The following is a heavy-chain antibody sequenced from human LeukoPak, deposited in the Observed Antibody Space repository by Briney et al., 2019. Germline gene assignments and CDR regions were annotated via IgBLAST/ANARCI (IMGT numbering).Heavy chain of an antibody. J-gene: IGHJ4*02. Sequence: LVKVSCKASGGTFSSYAISWVRQAPGQGLEWMGGIIPIFGTANYAQKFQGRVTITADESTSTAYMELSSLRSEDTAVYYCARTAAADLSYFDYWGQGTLVTVSS. CDR1: GGTFSSYA. CDR2: IIPIFGTA. V-gene: IGHV1-69*13. D-gene: IGHD2-15*01. CDR3: ARTAAADLSYFDY.